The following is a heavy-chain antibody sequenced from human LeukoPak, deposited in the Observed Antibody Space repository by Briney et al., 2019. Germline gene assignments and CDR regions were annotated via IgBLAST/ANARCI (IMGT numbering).Heavy chain of an antibody. Sequence: SETLSLTCTVSGGSISSYYWSWIRQPPGKGLEWIGAINHSGSTNYNPSLKSRVTISVDTSKNQFSLKLSSVTAADTAVYYCASHERSYGCFDYWGQGTLVTVSS. J-gene: IGHJ4*02. D-gene: IGHD5-18*01. CDR3: ASHERSYGCFDY. V-gene: IGHV4-34*01. CDR1: GGSISSYY. CDR2: INHSGST.